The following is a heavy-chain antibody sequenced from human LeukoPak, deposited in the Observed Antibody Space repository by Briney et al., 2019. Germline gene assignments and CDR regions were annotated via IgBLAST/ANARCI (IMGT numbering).Heavy chain of an antibody. CDR3: ARHPFATPFDY. D-gene: IGHD2-15*01. J-gene: IGHJ4*02. CDR1: GVSVSGVY. CDR2: VYYSGDT. V-gene: IGHV4-59*08. Sequence: SETLSLTCTVSGVSVSGVYWSWIRQPPGKGLEWIGYVYYSGDTNYNPSLKSRVTMSLDTSKNQVSLRLSSVTAADTAVYYCARHPFATPFDYWGRETLLTVSS.